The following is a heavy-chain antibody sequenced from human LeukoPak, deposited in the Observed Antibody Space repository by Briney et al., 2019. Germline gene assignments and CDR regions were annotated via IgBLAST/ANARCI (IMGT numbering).Heavy chain of an antibody. CDR2: ITNSGATI. D-gene: IGHD3-22*01. CDR1: GFTFSSYS. V-gene: IGHV3-48*01. J-gene: IGHJ3*02. Sequence: GGSLRLSCAASGFTFSSYSMNWVRQAPGKGLEWVSYITNSGATIYYAVSVKGRFTISRDNSKNTLYLQMNSLRAEDTAVYYCARAIDYDSSGYDAFDIWGQGTMVTVSS. CDR3: ARAIDYDSSGYDAFDI.